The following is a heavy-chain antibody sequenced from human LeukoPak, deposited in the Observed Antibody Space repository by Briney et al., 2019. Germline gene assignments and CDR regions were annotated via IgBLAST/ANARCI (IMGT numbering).Heavy chain of an antibody. CDR2: IYASGNT. V-gene: IGHV4-61*01. Sequence: SETLSLTCTVSGGSVSSASYYWTWIRQPPGKGLEWIGYIYASGNTNYNPFLKSRVTISVDTSKNQFSLKLSSVTAADTAVYYCARDPPVAGTSWGQGALVTVSS. D-gene: IGHD6-19*01. J-gene: IGHJ4*02. CDR1: GGSVSSASYY. CDR3: ARDPPVAGTS.